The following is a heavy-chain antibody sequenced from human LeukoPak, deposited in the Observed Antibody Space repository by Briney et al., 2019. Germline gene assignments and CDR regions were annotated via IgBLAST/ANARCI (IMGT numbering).Heavy chain of an antibody. D-gene: IGHD3-22*01. CDR3: ASQRALIV. CDR2: INQDGSEK. V-gene: IGHV3-7*02. J-gene: IGHJ4*02. CDR1: GFTFSSHW. Sequence: GGSLRLSCVASGFTFSSHWMSWVRQAPGKGLEWVANINQDGSEKYYVDSVKGRFTISRDNAKNSLYLQMNSLRAEDTAVYYCASQRALIVWGQGTLVTVSS.